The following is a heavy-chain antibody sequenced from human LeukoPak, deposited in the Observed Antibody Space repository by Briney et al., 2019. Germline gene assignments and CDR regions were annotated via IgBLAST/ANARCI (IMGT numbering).Heavy chain of an antibody. CDR3: ARVTSGLDY. CDR1: GFIFSDYT. CDR2: ISSRSSYI. J-gene: IGHJ4*02. V-gene: IGHV3-21*01. Sequence: GGSLRLSCAASGFIFSDYTMNWVRQAPGKGLEWVSFISSRSSYIYYADSVKGRFTISRDNAKNSLYLQMNSLRAEDTAVYYCARVTSGLDYWGQGTLVTVSS.